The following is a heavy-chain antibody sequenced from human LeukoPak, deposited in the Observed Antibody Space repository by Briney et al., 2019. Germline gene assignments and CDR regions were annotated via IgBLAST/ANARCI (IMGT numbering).Heavy chain of an antibody. CDR3: AKEGFYCSGGSCYSFYYYYMDV. V-gene: IGHV3-30*04. CDR1: GFTFNNYA. CDR2: ISYDGSNK. J-gene: IGHJ6*03. Sequence: GGSLRLSCAASGFTFNNYAMHWVRQAPGKGLEWVAVISYDGSNKYYADSVKGRFTISRDNSKNTLYLQMNSLRAEDTAVYYCAKEGFYCSGGSCYSFYYYYMDVWGKGTTVTVSS. D-gene: IGHD2-15*01.